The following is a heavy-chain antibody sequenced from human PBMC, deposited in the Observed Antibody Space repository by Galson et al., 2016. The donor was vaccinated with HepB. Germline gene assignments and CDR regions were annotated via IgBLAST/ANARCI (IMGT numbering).Heavy chain of an antibody. J-gene: IGHJ4*02. V-gene: IGHV3-7*04. D-gene: IGHD1-26*01. CDR3: ARGSGDLIDD. CDR1: GFTFSGFW. Sequence: SLRLSCAASGFTFSGFWMNWVRQAPGKGLEWVAIIKEDGSDKHYVDSVKGRFTISRDNDKNSLYLQMDSRRGEDTAVYYCARGSGDLIDDWGQGTLVTVSS. CDR2: IKEDGSDK.